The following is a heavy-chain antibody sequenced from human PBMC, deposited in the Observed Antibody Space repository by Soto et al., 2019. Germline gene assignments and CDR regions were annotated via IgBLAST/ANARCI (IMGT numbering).Heavy chain of an antibody. CDR2: IYYSGST. D-gene: IGHD2-21*02. CDR3: ARLGRVTKIDI. CDR1: GGSISSYY. Sequence: SETLSLTCTVSGGSISSYYWSWIRQPPGKGLEWIGYIYYSGSTNYNPSPDSRVTMSVETSKNQFTLKVRSVTAADTAVYYCARLGRVTKIDIWGQGTLVTVS. V-gene: IGHV4-59*08. J-gene: IGHJ4*02.